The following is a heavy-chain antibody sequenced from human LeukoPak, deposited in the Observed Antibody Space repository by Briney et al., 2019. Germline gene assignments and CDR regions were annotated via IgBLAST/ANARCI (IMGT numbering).Heavy chain of an antibody. CDR1: GFTFSSYS. J-gene: IGHJ5*02. CDR2: ISSSSSYI. D-gene: IGHD6-13*01. CDR3: ARDPTRTLAAAGNWFDP. Sequence: GGSLRLSFAASGFTFSSYSMNWVRQAPGKGLEWVSSISSSSSYIYYADSVKGRFTISRDNAKNSLYLQMNSLRAEDTAVYYCARDPTRTLAAAGNWFDPWGQGTLVTVSS. V-gene: IGHV3-21*01.